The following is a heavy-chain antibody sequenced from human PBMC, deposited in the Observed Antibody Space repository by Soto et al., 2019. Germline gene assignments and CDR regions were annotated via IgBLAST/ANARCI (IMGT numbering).Heavy chain of an antibody. Sequence: GASVKVSCKASGYTFTSYGISWVRQAPGQGLEWMGWISAYNGNTNYAQKLQGRVTMTTDTSTSTAYMELRSLRSDDTAVYYCARDRYYDYVWGSYRYGYWGQGTLVTVSS. CDR1: GYTFTSYG. CDR2: ISAYNGNT. J-gene: IGHJ4*02. CDR3: ARDRYYDYVWGSYRYGY. V-gene: IGHV1-18*01. D-gene: IGHD3-16*02.